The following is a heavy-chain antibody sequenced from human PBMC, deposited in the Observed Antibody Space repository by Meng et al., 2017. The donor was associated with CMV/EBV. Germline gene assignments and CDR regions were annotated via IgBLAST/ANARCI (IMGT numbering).Heavy chain of an antibody. J-gene: IGHJ4*02. CDR1: GYIFTGYY. V-gene: IGHV1-2*02. CDR2: INPNSGGT. Sequence: QVHLVRAGAEVTKPGSSVKVSYKASGYIFTGYYMHWVRQAPGQGLEWMGWINPNSGGTNYAQKFQGRVTMTRDTSISTAYMELSRLRSDDTAVYYCARVGVRPGPFDYWGQGTLVTVSS. CDR3: ARVGVRPGPFDY.